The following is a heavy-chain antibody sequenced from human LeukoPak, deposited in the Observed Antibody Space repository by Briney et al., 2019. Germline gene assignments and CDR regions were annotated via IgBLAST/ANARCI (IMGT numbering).Heavy chain of an antibody. D-gene: IGHD5-24*01. CDR3: ARRRGGVNWFDP. J-gene: IGHJ5*02. V-gene: IGHV4-39*01. CDR1: GGSISGSRYY. Sequence: KASETLSLTCTVSGGSISGSRYYWGWIRQPPEKGLEWVASISYTGTTYYNLSLKSRVTISVDTSKNQFSLKLSSVTAADTAVYYCARRRGGVNWFDPWGQGTLVTVSS. CDR2: ISYTGTT.